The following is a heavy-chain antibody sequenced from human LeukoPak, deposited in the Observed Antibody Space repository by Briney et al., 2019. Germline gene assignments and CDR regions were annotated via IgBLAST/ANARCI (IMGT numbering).Heavy chain of an antibody. CDR2: ISSSGGSI. CDR3: AIDSTRPEM. CDR1: GFTVSSNY. V-gene: IGHV3-11*01. Sequence: GGSLRLSCAASGFTVSSNYMSWIRQAPGKGLEWVSYISSSGGSIYYADSVKGRFTISRDNAKNSLYLQMNSLRAEDTAVYYCAIDSTRPEMGGQGTLVTVSS. J-gene: IGHJ4*02. D-gene: IGHD5-24*01.